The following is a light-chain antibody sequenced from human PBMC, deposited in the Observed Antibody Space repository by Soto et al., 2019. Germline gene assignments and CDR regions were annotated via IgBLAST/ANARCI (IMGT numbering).Light chain of an antibody. Sequence: EIVLTQSPGTLSLSPGESATLPCRASQSIGSSFLAWYQQKPGQAPRLLIFGASTRATGIPDRFSGSGSGTDFTLTISRLEPEDFAVYYCQQSRNWYTFGQGTELEIK. CDR1: QSIGSSF. CDR3: QQSRNWYT. V-gene: IGKV3-20*01. CDR2: GAS. J-gene: IGKJ2*01.